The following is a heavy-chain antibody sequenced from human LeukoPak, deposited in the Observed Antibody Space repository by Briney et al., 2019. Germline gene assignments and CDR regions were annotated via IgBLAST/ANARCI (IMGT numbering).Heavy chain of an antibody. CDR3: ANWAAYYYDSSGYYRY. CDR2: ISSGGSTI. Sequence: SGGSLRLSCAASGFIFSDYYMSWIRQAPAKGLEWVSYISSGGSTIYYADSVKGRFTISRDNAKNSLYLQMNSLRAEDTAVYYCANWAAYYYDSSGYYRYWGQGTLVTVSS. J-gene: IGHJ4*02. CDR1: GFIFSDYY. D-gene: IGHD3-22*01. V-gene: IGHV3-11*01.